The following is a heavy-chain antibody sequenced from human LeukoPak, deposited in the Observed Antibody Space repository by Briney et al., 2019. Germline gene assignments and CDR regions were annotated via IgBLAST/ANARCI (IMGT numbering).Heavy chain of an antibody. D-gene: IGHD3-10*01. V-gene: IGHV4-34*01. Sequence: SETLSLTCAVYGGSFSGYYWSWIRQPPGKGLEWIGEINHSGSTNYNPSLKSRVTISVDTSKNQFSLKLSSVTAADTAVYYCAREGLLWFGELLPWFDPWGQGTLVTVSS. CDR1: GGSFSGYY. J-gene: IGHJ5*02. CDR3: AREGLLWFGELLPWFDP. CDR2: INHSGST.